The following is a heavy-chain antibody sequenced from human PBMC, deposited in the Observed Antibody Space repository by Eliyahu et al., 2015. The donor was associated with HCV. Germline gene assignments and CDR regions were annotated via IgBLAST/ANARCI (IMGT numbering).Heavy chain of an antibody. J-gene: IGHJ4*02. D-gene: IGHD3-16*01. Sequence: EVQLVESGGGLVQPGGSLRLSCAASGFTFSSYWMSWVRQAPGKGLEWVANIKQDGSEKYYVDSVKGRFTISRDNAKNSLYLQMNSLRAEDTAVYYCASYVYTRGSGAFDYWGQGTLVTVSS. CDR1: GFTFSSYW. CDR2: IKQDGSEK. V-gene: IGHV3-7*01. CDR3: ASYVYTRGSGAFDY.